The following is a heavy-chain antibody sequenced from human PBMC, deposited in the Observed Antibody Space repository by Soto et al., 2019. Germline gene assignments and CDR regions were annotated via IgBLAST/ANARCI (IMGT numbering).Heavy chain of an antibody. Sequence: GGSLRLSCATSGFTFSTYAMHWVRQALGKGLEYVSAISSNGRSTYYANSVMGRFTISRDNSKNTLYLQMDSLRAEDMAVYYCAGQRCTNGNAYATSYRWGQGTLGTVS. CDR2: ISSNGRST. CDR3: AGQRCTNGNAYATSYR. V-gene: IGHV3-64*01. D-gene: IGHD2-8*01. CDR1: GFTFSTYA. J-gene: IGHJ1*01.